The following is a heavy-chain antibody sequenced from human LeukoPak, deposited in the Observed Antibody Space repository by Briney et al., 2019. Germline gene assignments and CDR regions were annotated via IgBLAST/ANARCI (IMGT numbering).Heavy chain of an antibody. CDR3: ARDGNFYDSSGPLDY. CDR2: ISAYNGNT. D-gene: IGHD3-22*01. V-gene: IGHV1-18*01. Sequence: ASVKLSCKASGYTFTSYGISWVRQAPGQGLEWMGWISAYNGNTNYAQKLQGRVTMTTDTSTSTAYMELRSLRSDDTAVYYCARDGNFYDSSGPLDYWGQGTLVTVSS. J-gene: IGHJ4*02. CDR1: GYTFTSYG.